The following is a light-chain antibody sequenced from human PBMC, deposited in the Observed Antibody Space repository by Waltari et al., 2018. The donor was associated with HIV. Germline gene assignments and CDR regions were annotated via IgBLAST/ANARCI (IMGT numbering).Light chain of an antibody. CDR3: QQSYSTLRT. V-gene: IGKV1-39*01. CDR1: QSISSY. Sequence: DIQMTQSPSSLSASVGDRVTITCRASQSISSYLNWYQQKPGKAPKLLIYAASSLQSGVPSRFSGSGSGTDFTLTISILQPEDFATYYCQQSYSTLRTFGPGTKVDIK. CDR2: AAS. J-gene: IGKJ3*01.